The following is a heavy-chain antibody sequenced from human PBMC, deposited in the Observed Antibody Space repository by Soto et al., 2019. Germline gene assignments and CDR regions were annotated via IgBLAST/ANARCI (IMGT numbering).Heavy chain of an antibody. J-gene: IGHJ5*02. CDR2: IYYSGST. CDR1: GGSISSGDYY. Sequence: PSETLSLTCTVSGGSISSGDYYWSWIRQPPGKGLEWIGYIYYSGSTYYNPSLKSRVTISVDTSKNQSSLKLSSVTAADTAVYYCATRAAHYDFWSGYYWDWFDPWGQGTLVTVSS. D-gene: IGHD3-3*01. CDR3: ATRAAHYDFWSGYYWDWFDP. V-gene: IGHV4-30-4*01.